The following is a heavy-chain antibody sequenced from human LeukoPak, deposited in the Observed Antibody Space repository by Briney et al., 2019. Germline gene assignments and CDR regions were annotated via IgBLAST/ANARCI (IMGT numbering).Heavy chain of an antibody. Sequence: SETLSLTCTVSGGSVSSGSYYWSWIRQPPGKGLEWIGYIYYSGSTNYNPSLKSRVTISVDTSKNQFSLKLSSVTAADTAVYYCARARERRPFDYWGQGTLVTVSS. V-gene: IGHV4-61*01. J-gene: IGHJ4*02. CDR3: ARARERRPFDY. CDR2: IYYSGST. CDR1: GGSVSSGSYY. D-gene: IGHD1-26*01.